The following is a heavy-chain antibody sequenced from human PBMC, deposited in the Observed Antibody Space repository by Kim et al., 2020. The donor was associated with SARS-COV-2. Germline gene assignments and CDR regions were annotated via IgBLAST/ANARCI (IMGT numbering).Heavy chain of an antibody. V-gene: IGHV1-2*05. J-gene: IGHJ4*03. CDR1: GYSLHAYY. CDR3: AREGRVGDVFDF. CDR2: LNPNNGDM. D-gene: IGHD1-26*01. Sequence: ASVKVSCLASGYSLHAYYIHWVREAPGQGLEWMGRLNPNNGDMEYAQKFEDRFTMTRDTTINTAYMQLSRLRSDDTGVYFCAREGRVGDVFDFWGPGTMVAVSS.